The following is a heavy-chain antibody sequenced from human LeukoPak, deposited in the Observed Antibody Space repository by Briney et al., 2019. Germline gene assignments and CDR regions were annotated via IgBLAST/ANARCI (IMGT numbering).Heavy chain of an antibody. Sequence: GGSLRLSCAASGFTFSDYYMSWIRQAPGKGLEWVSYISSSSSYTNYADSVKGRFTISRDNAKKSLYLQMNSLRAEDTAVYYCASHGEGRSYYYGMDVWGQGATVTVSS. D-gene: IGHD4-17*01. CDR2: ISSSSSYT. CDR3: ASHGEGRSYYYGMDV. CDR1: GFTFSDYY. V-gene: IGHV3-11*06. J-gene: IGHJ6*02.